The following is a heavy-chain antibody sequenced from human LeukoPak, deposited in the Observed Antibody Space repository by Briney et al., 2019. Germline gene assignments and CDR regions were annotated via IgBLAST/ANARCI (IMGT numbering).Heavy chain of an antibody. J-gene: IGHJ2*01. Sequence: PSETLSLTCTVSGGSISSYYWSWIRQPAGKGLEWIGRIYTSGSTNYNPSLKSRVTMSVDTSKNQFSLKLSSVTAADTAVYYCARGQYHLLYWYFDLWGRGTLVTVSS. D-gene: IGHD2-2*01. CDR2: IYTSGST. CDR1: GGSISSYY. CDR3: ARGQYHLLYWYFDL. V-gene: IGHV4-4*07.